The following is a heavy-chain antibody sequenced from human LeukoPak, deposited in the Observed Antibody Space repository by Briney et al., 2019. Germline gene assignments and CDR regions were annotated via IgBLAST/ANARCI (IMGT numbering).Heavy chain of an antibody. V-gene: IGHV4-4*07. J-gene: IGHJ6*03. Sequence: SETLSLTCTVSGGSISSYYWSWIRQPAGKGLEWIGRIYTSGSTNYNPSLKSRVTMSVDTSKNQFSLKLSSVTAADTAVYYCARDRGGALSKINCSYYYYYCMDVWGKGTTVTVSS. D-gene: IGHD2-15*01. CDR3: ARDRGGALSKINCSYYYYYCMDV. CDR2: IYTSGST. CDR1: GGSISSYY.